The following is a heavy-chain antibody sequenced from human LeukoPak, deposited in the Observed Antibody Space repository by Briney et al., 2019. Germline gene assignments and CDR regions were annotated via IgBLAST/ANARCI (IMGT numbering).Heavy chain of an antibody. J-gene: IGHJ4*02. CDR2: IRTKSNNYAT. CDR1: GFTFSGST. V-gene: IGHV3-73*01. Sequence: GGSLKLSCAASGFTFSGSTVHWVRQASGKGLDGVGHIRTKSNNYATAYAASVRGRFTISRDDSKNTAYLQMNSLETEDTAVYYCSRHEALPGDYWGQGTLVTVSS. D-gene: IGHD2-21*02. CDR3: SRHEALPGDY.